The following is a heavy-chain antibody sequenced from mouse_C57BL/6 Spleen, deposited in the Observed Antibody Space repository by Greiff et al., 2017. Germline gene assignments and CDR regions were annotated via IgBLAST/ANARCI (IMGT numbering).Heavy chain of an antibody. J-gene: IGHJ1*03. CDR2: IDPSDSYT. CDR1: GYTFTSYW. V-gene: IGHV1-69*01. D-gene: IGHD1-1*01. Sequence: QVQLQQPGAELVMPGASVKLSCKASGYTFTSYWMHWVKQRPGQGLEWIGEIDPSDSYTNYNQKFKGKSTLTVDKSSSTAYMQLSSLTSEDSAVYYCARTDYYGSSGYFDVWGTGTTVTVSS. CDR3: ARTDYYGSSGYFDV.